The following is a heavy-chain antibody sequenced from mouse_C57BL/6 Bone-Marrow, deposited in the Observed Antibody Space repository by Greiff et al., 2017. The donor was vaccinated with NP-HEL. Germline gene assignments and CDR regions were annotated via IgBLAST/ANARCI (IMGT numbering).Heavy chain of an antibody. CDR1: GFTFSSYA. D-gene: IGHD1-1*01. CDR3: ARGRTVVATPYYYAMDY. CDR2: ISDGGSYT. J-gene: IGHJ4*01. V-gene: IGHV5-4*01. Sequence: EVQRVESGGGLVKPGGSLKLSCAASGFTFSSYAMSWVRQTPEKRLEWVATISDGGSYTYYPDNVKGRFTISRDNAKNNLYLQMSHLKSEDTAMYYFARGRTVVATPYYYAMDYWGQGTSVTVSS.